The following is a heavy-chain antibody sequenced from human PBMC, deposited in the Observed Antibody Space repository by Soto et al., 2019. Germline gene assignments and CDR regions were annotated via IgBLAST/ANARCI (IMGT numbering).Heavy chain of an antibody. CDR2: ISGSGGST. Sequence: PGGSLRLSCAASGFTFSSYAMSWVRQAPGKGLEWVSAISGSGGSTYYADSVKGRFTISRDNSKNTLYLQMNSLRAEDTAVYYCAKGMELDYDFWSGYYPYAFDIWGQGTMVTVSS. CDR1: GFTFSSYA. D-gene: IGHD3-3*01. V-gene: IGHV3-23*01. J-gene: IGHJ3*02. CDR3: AKGMELDYDFWSGYYPYAFDI.